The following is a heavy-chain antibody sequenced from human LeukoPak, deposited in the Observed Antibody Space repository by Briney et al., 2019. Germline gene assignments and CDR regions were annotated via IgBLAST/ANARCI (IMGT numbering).Heavy chain of an antibody. Sequence: SETLSLTCTVSGGSISSQYWSLIRQPPGKGLEWIGYIYYSGITKYSPSLKSRVTISVDTSKNQFSLRLSSVTAADTAVYYCARHGRYCSSGSCYLDIWGQGTMATVSS. V-gene: IGHV4-59*08. D-gene: IGHD2-15*01. CDR1: GGSISSQY. CDR2: IYYSGIT. J-gene: IGHJ3*02. CDR3: ARHGRYCSSGSCYLDI.